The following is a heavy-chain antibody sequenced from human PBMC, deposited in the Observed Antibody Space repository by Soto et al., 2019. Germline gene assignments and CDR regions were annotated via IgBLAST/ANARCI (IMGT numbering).Heavy chain of an antibody. CDR1: GGSISSSSYY. D-gene: IGHD3-16*02. Sequence: QLQLQESGPGLVKPSETLSLTCPVSGGSISSSSYYWGWIRQPPGKGLEWIGSIYYSGSTYYNPSLESRVTISVDTSKNQFSLNRSSVTAADTDVYYCARHPHNYDYIWGRYRYGDAFDIWGQGTMVTVS. V-gene: IGHV4-39*01. J-gene: IGHJ3*02. CDR2: IYYSGST. CDR3: ARHPHNYDYIWGRYRYGDAFDI.